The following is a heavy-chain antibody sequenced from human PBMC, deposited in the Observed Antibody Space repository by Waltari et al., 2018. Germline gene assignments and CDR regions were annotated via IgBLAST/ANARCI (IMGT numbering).Heavy chain of an antibody. D-gene: IGHD6-13*01. CDR3: ASCIAAAGDYYYGMDV. CDR1: GFRFSNYW. J-gene: IGHJ6*02. CDR2: IVNAETSI. V-gene: IGHV3-74*01. Sequence: EEQLLESGGGLVKPGDSLGLSCAGSGFRFSNYWMNWVRQAPGKGLVWVARIVNAETSISYADSVKCRFTISRDNAKNTVYLQMKRLRVEDTAVYYCASCIAAAGDYYYGMDVWGQGTTVTVSS.